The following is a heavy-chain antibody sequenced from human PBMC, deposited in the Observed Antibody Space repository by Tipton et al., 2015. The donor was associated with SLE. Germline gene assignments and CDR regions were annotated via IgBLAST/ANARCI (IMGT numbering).Heavy chain of an antibody. V-gene: IGHV3-23*01. D-gene: IGHD3-16*02. CDR2: ISGNGGST. J-gene: IGHJ4*02. Sequence: SLRLSCAASGFTVSSNYMNWVRQAPGKGLEWVSGISGNGGSTYYADSVKGRFTMSRDNSKNTLYLQMNSLRADDTAVYYCAKTPYDYVWGSYRRLDYWGQGTLVTVSS. CDR3: AKTPYDYVWGSYRRLDY. CDR1: GFTVSSNY.